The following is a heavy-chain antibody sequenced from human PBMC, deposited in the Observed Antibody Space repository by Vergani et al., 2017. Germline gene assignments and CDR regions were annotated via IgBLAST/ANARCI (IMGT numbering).Heavy chain of an antibody. V-gene: IGHV4-34*01. CDR3: ARGLIVVVPAASYNWFDP. CDR2: INHSGST. Sequence: QVQLQQWGAGLLKPSETLSLTCAVYGGSFSGYYWSWIRQPPGKGLEWIGEINHSGSTNYNPSLKSRVTISVDTSKNQFSLRLSSVTAADTAVYYCARGLIVVVPAASYNWFDPGGEGTLVTVSS. D-gene: IGHD2-2*01. CDR1: GGSFSGYY. J-gene: IGHJ5*02.